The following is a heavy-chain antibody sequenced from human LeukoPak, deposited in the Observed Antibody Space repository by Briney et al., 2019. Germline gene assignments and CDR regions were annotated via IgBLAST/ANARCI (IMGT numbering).Heavy chain of an antibody. J-gene: IGHJ6*03. D-gene: IGHD3-10*01. CDR3: ARVYYFGSGSYRDYYYYMDV. CDR2: IYTSGST. CDR1: GGSISSYY. V-gene: IGHV4-4*07. Sequence: SETLSLTCTVSGGSISSYYWSWIRQPAGKGLEWIGRIYTSGSTNYNPSLKSRVTMSVDTSKNQFSLKLSSVTAADTAVYYCARVYYFGSGSYRDYYYYMDVWGKGTTVTVSS.